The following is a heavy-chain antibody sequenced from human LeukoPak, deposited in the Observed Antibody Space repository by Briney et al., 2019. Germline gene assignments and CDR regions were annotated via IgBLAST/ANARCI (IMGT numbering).Heavy chain of an antibody. V-gene: IGHV4-34*01. J-gene: IGHJ4*02. Sequence: PSEPLSLTCAVFGGSFDGYYWSWIRQPPGKGLEWIGEITYDGSTNYNPSLKSRVTISVDTSKIQFPLNLSSVTAADTAIYYCARGLASGYPPIPFDYWGQGTQVTVSS. CDR1: GGSFDGYY. D-gene: IGHD3-3*01. CDR2: ITYDGST. CDR3: ARGLASGYPPIPFDY.